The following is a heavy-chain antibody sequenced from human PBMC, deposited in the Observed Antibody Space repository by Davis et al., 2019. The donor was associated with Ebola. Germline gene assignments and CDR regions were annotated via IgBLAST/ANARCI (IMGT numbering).Heavy chain of an antibody. V-gene: IGHV3-30*18. J-gene: IGHJ6*02. CDR3: AKEGQWLVPREKDKYYGLDV. CDR1: GFIFSTHG. CDR2: ISHDGSNK. Sequence: GESLKISCVASGFIFSTHGMHWVRQAPGKGLEWVAVISHDGSNKFYADSVKGRFTISRDNSKNTVYLKMNSLRVEDTAVYYCAKEGQWLVPREKDKYYGLDVWGRGTTVTVTS. D-gene: IGHD6-19*01.